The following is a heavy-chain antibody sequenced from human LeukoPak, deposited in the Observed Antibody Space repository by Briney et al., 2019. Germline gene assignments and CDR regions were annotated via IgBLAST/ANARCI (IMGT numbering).Heavy chain of an antibody. J-gene: IGHJ5*02. CDR2: IYYSGNT. V-gene: IGHV4-59*01. Sequence: SETLSLTCTVSGGSISGYYWNWIRQPPGKGLEWIGYIYYSGNTNYNPSLQSRVTISVDTSKNQFSLKLSSVTAADTAVYYCARSLGYCSGGSCYSGNYPGYWFDPWGQGTLVTVSS. CDR3: ARSLGYCSGGSCYSGNYPGYWFDP. D-gene: IGHD2-15*01. CDR1: GGSISGYY.